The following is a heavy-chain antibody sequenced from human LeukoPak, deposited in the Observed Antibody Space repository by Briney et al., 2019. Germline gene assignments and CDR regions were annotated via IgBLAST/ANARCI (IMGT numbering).Heavy chain of an antibody. CDR1: GYSFTGQY. J-gene: IGHJ5*02. CDR2: INANSGET. Sequence: ASVTVSCKTSGYSFTGQYMHWVRQAPGQGLEWMGWINANSGETNYAQKFQGRVTMTRDTSISTAYMELSRLTCDDTAMYYCARVLGSRVDPWGQGTLVTVSS. CDR3: ARVLGSRVDP. V-gene: IGHV1-2*02.